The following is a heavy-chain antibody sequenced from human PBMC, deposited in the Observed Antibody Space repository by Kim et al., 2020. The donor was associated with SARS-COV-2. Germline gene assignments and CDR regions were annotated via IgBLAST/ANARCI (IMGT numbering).Heavy chain of an antibody. CDR3: ATDPNLGYCSGGSCYFGGY. Sequence: ASVKVSCKVSGYTLTELSMHWVRQAPGKGLEWMGGFDPEDGETIYAQKFQGRVTMTEDTSTDTAYMELSSLRSEDTAVYYCATDPNLGYCSGGSCYFGGYWGQGTLVTVSS. J-gene: IGHJ4*02. V-gene: IGHV1-24*01. CDR1: GYTLTELS. D-gene: IGHD2-15*01. CDR2: FDPEDGET.